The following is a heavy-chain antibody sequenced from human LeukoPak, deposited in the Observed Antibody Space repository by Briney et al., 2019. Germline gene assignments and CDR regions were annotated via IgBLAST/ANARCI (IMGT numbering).Heavy chain of an antibody. CDR1: GFTFSDYW. D-gene: IGHD2-21*02. V-gene: IGHV3-7*01. CDR2: INYHGNEN. CDR3: SRGDPDY. Sequence: GGSLRLSCAASGFTFSDYWMQWVRQAPGKGLEWVANINYHGNENYLVDSVKGRFTISRDNAKNSLFLRMNSLRAEDTAVYYCSRGDPDYWGQGTLVAVSS. J-gene: IGHJ4*02.